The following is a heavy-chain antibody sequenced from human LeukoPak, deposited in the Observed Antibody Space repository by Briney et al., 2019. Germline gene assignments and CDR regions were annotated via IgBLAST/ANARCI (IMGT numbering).Heavy chain of an antibody. Sequence: GGSLRLSCAASGFTFSSYALSWLRPPPRKGLEWVSAISGSGGSTYYAVSVKLRFTISRDKSKNTLYLQINSLRAEDTAVYYCAKDRGSIAVAGTFVDYWGEGSLVTVCS. V-gene: IGHV3-23*01. CDR1: GFTFSSYA. CDR2: ISGSGGST. D-gene: IGHD6-19*01. CDR3: AKDRGSIAVAGTFVDY. J-gene: IGHJ4*02.